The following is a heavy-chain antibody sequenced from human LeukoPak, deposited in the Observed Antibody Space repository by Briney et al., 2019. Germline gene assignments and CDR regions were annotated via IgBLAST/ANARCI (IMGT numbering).Heavy chain of an antibody. CDR1: GYTFTSYG. CDR2: ISAYNGNT. J-gene: IGHJ5*02. D-gene: IGHD5-12*01. V-gene: IGHV1-18*01. CDR3: ARVGGGYDSGGNNWFDP. Sequence: ASVKVSCKASGYTFTSYGISWVQQAPGQGLEWMGWISAYNGNTNYAQKLQGRVTMTTDTSTSTAYMELRSLRSDDTAVYYCARVGGGYDSGGNNWFDPWGQGTLVTVSS.